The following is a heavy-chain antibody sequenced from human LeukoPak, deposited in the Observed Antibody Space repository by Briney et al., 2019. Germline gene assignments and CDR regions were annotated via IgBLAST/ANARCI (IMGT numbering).Heavy chain of an antibody. CDR1: GGSISSYY. Sequence: SETLSLTCTVSGGSISSYYWSWIRQPPGKGLEWIGYIYYSGSTNYNPSLKSRVTISVDTSKNQFSLRLSSVTAADTAVYYCARGDIAVAGFDYWGQETLVTVSS. CDR3: ARGDIAVAGFDY. J-gene: IGHJ4*02. CDR2: IYYSGST. V-gene: IGHV4-59*01. D-gene: IGHD6-19*01.